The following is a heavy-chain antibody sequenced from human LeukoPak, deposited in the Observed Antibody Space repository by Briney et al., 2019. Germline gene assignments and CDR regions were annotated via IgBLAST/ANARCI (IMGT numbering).Heavy chain of an antibody. Sequence: GGSLRLSCAASGFTVSSNYMGWVRQAPGKGLEWVSVIYSGGSTYYADSVKGRFTISRDNSKNTLYLQMNSLRAEDTAVYYCATRIAVAGSDLYGMDVWGQGTTVTVSS. CDR2: IYSGGST. J-gene: IGHJ6*02. V-gene: IGHV3-66*01. D-gene: IGHD6-19*01. CDR3: ATRIAVAGSDLYGMDV. CDR1: GFTVSSNY.